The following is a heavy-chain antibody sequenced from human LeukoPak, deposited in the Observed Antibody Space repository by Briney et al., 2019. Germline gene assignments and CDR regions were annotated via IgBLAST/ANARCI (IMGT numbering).Heavy chain of an antibody. CDR2: IYYGGNT. D-gene: IGHD2-15*01. CDR3: ARSGYCSGGSCHIDY. J-gene: IGHJ4*02. V-gene: IGHV4-39*01. Sequence: SETLSLTCTVSGGSISSRDYYWGWIRQPPGKGLEWIGSIYYGGNTYYNPSLKSRVTISVDTSKNQFSLKLSSVTAADTAVYYCARSGYCSGGSCHIDYWGQGTLVTVSS. CDR1: GGSISSRDYY.